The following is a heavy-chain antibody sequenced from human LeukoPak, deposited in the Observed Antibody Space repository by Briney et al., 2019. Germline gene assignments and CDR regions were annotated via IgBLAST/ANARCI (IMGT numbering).Heavy chain of an antibody. CDR2: INPNSGGT. D-gene: IGHD3-10*01. V-gene: IGHV1-2*02. Sequence: ASVKLSCKASGYTFTGCYMHWVRQAPGQGLGWMGWINPNSGGTNYAQKFQGRVTMTRHTSISTAYMALSRLRSAAPAVYYCARGGPYGTGFAPWGQGTLVTVSS. J-gene: IGHJ5*02. CDR1: GYTFTGCY. CDR3: ARGGPYGTGFAP.